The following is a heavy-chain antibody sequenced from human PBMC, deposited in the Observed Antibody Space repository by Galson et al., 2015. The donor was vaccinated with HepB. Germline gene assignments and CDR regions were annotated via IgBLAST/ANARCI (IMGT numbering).Heavy chain of an antibody. CDR1: GFTFSSYG. D-gene: IGHD2-2*01. Sequence: SLRLSCAASGFTFSSYGMHWVRQAPGKGLEWVAVIWYDGTNKYYADSVKGRFTISRDNPKNTLFLQMNSLRAEDTAVYYCAREGHCSSTSCLRGYYYYYMDVWGKGTTVTVSS. J-gene: IGHJ6*03. CDR3: AREGHCSSTSCLRGYYYYYMDV. V-gene: IGHV3-33*01. CDR2: IWYDGTNK.